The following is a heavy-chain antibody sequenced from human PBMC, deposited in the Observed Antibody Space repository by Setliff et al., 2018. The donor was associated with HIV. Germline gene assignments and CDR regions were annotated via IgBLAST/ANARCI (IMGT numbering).Heavy chain of an antibody. D-gene: IGHD1-26*01. V-gene: IGHV3-7*05. Sequence: AGGSLRLSCAASGFTFSTYWMSWVRQAPGKGLEWVANIKEDGSEKYYVDSVKGRFTISRDNAENSLYLQMNSLRVEDTAVYYCATDCAVVGGTGSLDSWGQGTLVTVSS. J-gene: IGHJ4*02. CDR2: IKEDGSEK. CDR3: ATDCAVVGGTGSLDS. CDR1: GFTFSTYW.